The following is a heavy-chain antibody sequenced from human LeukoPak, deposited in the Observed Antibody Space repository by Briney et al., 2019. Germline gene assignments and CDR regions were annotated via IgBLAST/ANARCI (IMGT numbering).Heavy chain of an antibody. V-gene: IGHV3-30*02. Sequence: GGSLRLSCAASGFTFSSYGMHWVRQAPGKGLEWVAFIRYDGSNKYYADSVKGRFTISRDNSKNTLYLQMNSLRAEDTAVYYYAKDLTLLENNWFDPRGQGTLVTVSS. D-gene: IGHD3-10*01. CDR2: IRYDGSNK. CDR3: AKDLTLLENNWFDP. CDR1: GFTFSSYG. J-gene: IGHJ5*02.